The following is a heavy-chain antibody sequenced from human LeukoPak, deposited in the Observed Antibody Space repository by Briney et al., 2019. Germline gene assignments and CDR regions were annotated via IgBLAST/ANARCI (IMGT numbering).Heavy chain of an antibody. CDR1: GFTFSSYA. D-gene: IGHD2-8*01. V-gene: IGHV3-23*01. CDR2: ISDSGDYT. CDR3: AKDTSIGKYCTSGVCSPFDY. J-gene: IGHJ4*02. Sequence: GGSLRLSCAGSGFTFSSYAMSWVRQAPGKGPEWVSAISDSGDYTYYADSVKGRFNISRDNSKNTLYLRVNSLRAEDTAVYYCAKDTSIGKYCTSGVCSPFDYWGQGTLVTVSS.